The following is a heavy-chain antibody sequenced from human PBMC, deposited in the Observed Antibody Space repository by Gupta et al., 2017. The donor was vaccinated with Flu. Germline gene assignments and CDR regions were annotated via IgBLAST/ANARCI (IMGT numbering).Heavy chain of an antibody. CDR1: TDCY. Sequence: TDCYRNWVRQAPGQGLEWMGWINPNTGATNYAPKFQGRVTLTRDTSISTAYMELSGLRYDDTAVYYCARDHCGDSRCFSDYWGQGTLVTVSS. V-gene: IGHV1-2*02. D-gene: IGHD2-15*01. CDR2: INPNTGAT. CDR3: ARDHCGDSRCFSDY. J-gene: IGHJ4*02.